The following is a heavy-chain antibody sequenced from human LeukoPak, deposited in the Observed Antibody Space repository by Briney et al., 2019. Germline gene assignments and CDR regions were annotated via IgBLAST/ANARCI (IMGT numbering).Heavy chain of an antibody. J-gene: IGHJ4*02. Sequence: ETLSLTCAVYGGSFSGYYWSWVRQAPGKGLEWVSAISGSGGSTYYADSVKGRFTISRDNSKNTLYLQMNSLRAEDTAVYYCAKATRSKWELAYYFDYWGQGTLVTVSS. CDR3: AKATRSKWELAYYFDY. CDR1: GGSFSGYY. CDR2: ISGSGGST. D-gene: IGHD1-26*01. V-gene: IGHV3-23*01.